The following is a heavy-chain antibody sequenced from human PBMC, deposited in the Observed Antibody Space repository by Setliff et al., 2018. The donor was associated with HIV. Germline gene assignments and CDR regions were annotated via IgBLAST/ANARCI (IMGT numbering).Heavy chain of an antibody. Sequence: PSETLSLTCIVSGVSGGSMFTPNYYWSWIRQPPGKGLEWIGEINHRGTTNGNPSLKSRVTISVDTSKNHFSLKLGSVTAADTAVYYCARRGWNGYKAFDYWGQGTLVTVSS. V-gene: IGHV4-34*01. J-gene: IGHJ4*02. D-gene: IGHD5-12*01. CDR3: ARRGWNGYKAFDY. CDR2: INHRGTT. CDR1: GVSGGSMFTPNYY.